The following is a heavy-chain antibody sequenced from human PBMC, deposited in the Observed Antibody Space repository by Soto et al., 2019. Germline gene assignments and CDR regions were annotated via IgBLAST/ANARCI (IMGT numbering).Heavy chain of an antibody. CDR3: ARDQIAAGPHHGMEA. J-gene: IGHJ6*04. CDR1: GFTFSSYS. Sequence: GGSLRLSCAASGFTFSSYSMNWVRQAPGKGLEWVSSISSSSSYIYYADSVKGRFTISRDNAKNSLYLQMNSLRAEDTAVYYCARDQIAAGPHHGMEASGKGNTFLLSS. D-gene: IGHD6-13*01. CDR2: ISSSSSYI. V-gene: IGHV3-21*01.